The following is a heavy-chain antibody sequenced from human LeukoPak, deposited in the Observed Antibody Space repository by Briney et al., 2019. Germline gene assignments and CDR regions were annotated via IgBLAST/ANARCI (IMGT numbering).Heavy chain of an antibody. Sequence: GGSLRLSCAASGFIVNSYAMSWVRQAPGKGLAWVSLIYSDGVTQYADSVKGRFTISRDNSKNTLYLQMNSLSDEDTAVYFCARDRAEGKTWVEFDPWGQGTLVTVSS. CDR3: ARDRAEGKTWVEFDP. V-gene: IGHV3-66*02. CDR2: IYSDGVT. J-gene: IGHJ5*02. CDR1: GFIVNSYA.